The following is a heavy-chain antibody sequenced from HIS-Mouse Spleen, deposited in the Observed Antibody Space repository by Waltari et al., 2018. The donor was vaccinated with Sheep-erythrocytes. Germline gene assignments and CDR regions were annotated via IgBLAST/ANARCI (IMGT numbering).Heavy chain of an antibody. CDR1: GFTFCSYT. Sequence: EVQLVESGGGLVKPGGSLRLSCAPSGFTFCSYTMNWARQAPGKGLEWVSSISSSSSYIYYADSVKGRFTISRDNAKNSLYLQMNSLRAEDTAVYYCARVASGATFDYWGQGTLVTVSS. V-gene: IGHV3-21*01. CDR3: ARVASGATFDY. J-gene: IGHJ4*02. CDR2: ISSSSSYI. D-gene: IGHD1-26*01.